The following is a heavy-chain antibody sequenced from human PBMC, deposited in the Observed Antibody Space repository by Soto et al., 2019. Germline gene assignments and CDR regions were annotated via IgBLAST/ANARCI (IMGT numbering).Heavy chain of an antibody. Sequence: GGSLRLSCAGSGFTFSSYWMHWVRQAPGKGLVWVSRINSDGSSTRYADSVKGRFTISRDNAKNTLYLQMNSLRAEDTAVYYCAKDLTDYYFDYWGQGTLVTVSS. CDR2: INSDGSST. V-gene: IGHV3-74*01. J-gene: IGHJ4*02. CDR1: GFTFSSYW. CDR3: AKDLTDYYFDY. D-gene: IGHD3-9*01.